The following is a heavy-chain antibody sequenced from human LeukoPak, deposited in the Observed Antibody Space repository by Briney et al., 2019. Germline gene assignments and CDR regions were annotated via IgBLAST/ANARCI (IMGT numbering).Heavy chain of an antibody. V-gene: IGHV4-34*01. J-gene: IGHJ4*02. CDR2: INHSGST. D-gene: IGHD4-17*01. CDR3: ARDGDPPFDY. Sequence: SETLCLTCAVYGGSFSGYYWSWIRQPPGKGLEWIGEINHSGSTNYNPSLKSRGTISVDTSKNQFSLKLSSVTAADTAVYYCARDGDPPFDYWGQGTLVTVSS. CDR1: GGSFSGYY.